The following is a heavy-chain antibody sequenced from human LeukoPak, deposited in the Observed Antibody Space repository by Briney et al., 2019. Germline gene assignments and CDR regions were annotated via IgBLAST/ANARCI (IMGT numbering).Heavy chain of an antibody. CDR1: GGSISSSSYY. D-gene: IGHD3-10*01. CDR2: IYYSGST. Sequence: SETLSLTCTVSGGSISSSSYYWGWIRQPPGKGLEWIGSIYYSGSTYYNPSLKSRVTMSVDTSKNQFSLKLSSVTAADTAVYYCARVWVLTSQYGSGSYYSGWFDPWGQGTLVTVSS. J-gene: IGHJ5*02. CDR3: ARVWVLTSQYGSGSYYSGWFDP. V-gene: IGHV4-39*07.